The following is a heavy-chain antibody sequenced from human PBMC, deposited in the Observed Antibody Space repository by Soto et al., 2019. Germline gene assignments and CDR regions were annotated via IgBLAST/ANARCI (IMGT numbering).Heavy chain of an antibody. CDR3: ARYSAAAPLTDAFDI. Sequence: EVQLVETGGGLIQPGGSLRLSCAASGFTVSSNYMSWVRQAPGKGLEWVSVIYSGGSTYYADSVKGRFTISRDNYKNTLYRQMNSLRAEDTAVYYCARYSAAAPLTDAFDIWGQGTMVTVSS. J-gene: IGHJ3*02. CDR2: IYSGGST. D-gene: IGHD2-2*01. V-gene: IGHV3-53*02. CDR1: GFTVSSNY.